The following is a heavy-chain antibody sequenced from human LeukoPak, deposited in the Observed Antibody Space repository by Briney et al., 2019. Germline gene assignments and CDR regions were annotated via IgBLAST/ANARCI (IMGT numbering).Heavy chain of an antibody. J-gene: IGHJ4*02. D-gene: IGHD3-10*01. V-gene: IGHV3-48*03. Sequence: PGGSLRLSCAASGFTYSSYEMNWVRQAPGKGLEWVSYISSSGSTIYYADSVKGRFTISRDNAKNSLYLQMNSLRAEDTAVYYCARARWDTVRGVITYYFDYWGQGTLVTVSS. CDR1: GFTYSSYE. CDR2: ISSSGSTI. CDR3: ARARWDTVRGVITYYFDY.